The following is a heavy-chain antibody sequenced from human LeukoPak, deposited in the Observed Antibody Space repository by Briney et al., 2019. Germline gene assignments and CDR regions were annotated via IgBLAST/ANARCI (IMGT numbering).Heavy chain of an antibody. V-gene: IGHV1-69*10. CDR1: GDILTSYG. J-gene: IGHJ6*03. CDR2: IIATLGTT. D-gene: IGHD6-19*01. CDR3: ARVASISVAGTRSYYMDV. Sequence: ASVKVSCKTSGDILTSYGISWVRQAPGQGLEWMGGIIATLGTTNYAQKFQGRVTIDADKSTSTAYMELNNLRSEDTAVYYCARVASISVAGTRSYYMDVWGQGTTVTVSS.